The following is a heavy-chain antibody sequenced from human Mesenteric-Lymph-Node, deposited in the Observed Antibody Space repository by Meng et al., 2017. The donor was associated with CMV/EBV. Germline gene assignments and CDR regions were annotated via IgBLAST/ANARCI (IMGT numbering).Heavy chain of an antibody. D-gene: IGHD3-22*01. CDR1: GYTFTSYD. CDR2: INPNSGGT. V-gene: IGHV1-2*02. CDR3: ARGNYDSSGPDDY. J-gene: IGHJ4*02. Sequence: ASVKVSCKASGYTFTSYDINWVRQAPGQGLEWMGWINPNSGGTNYAQKFQGRVTMTRDTSISTAYMELSRLRSDDTAVYYCARGNYDSSGPDDYWGQGTLVTVSS.